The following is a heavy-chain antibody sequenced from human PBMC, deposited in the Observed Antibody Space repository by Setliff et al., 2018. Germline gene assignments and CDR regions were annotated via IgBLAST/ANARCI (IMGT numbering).Heavy chain of an antibody. Sequence: PGGSLRLSCAASGFTFSNCWVSWVRQSPGRGLEWVASIGAGGDYTKYADSVRGRFTISRDNSKNTIYLQMNSLRAEDTAKYYCAKDPNGDFVGAFDSWGRGTLVTVSS. J-gene: IGHJ5*01. CDR2: IGAGGDYT. D-gene: IGHD2-21*02. CDR3: AKDPNGDFVGAFDS. V-gene: IGHV3-23*01. CDR1: GFTFSNCW.